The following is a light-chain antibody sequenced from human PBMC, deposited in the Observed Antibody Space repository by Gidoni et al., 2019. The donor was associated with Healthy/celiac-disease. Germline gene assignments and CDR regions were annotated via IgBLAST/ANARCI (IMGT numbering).Light chain of an antibody. V-gene: IGLV2-23*01. CDR3: CSYAGSSTWVV. Sequence: QSALTQPAPVSGSPGQPITISCTGTSSDVGSYNLVSWYQQHPGKAPKLMIYEGSKRPSGVSNRFSGSKSGNTASLTISGLQAEDEADYYCCSYAGSSTWVVFGGGTKLTVL. J-gene: IGLJ2*01. CDR2: EGS. CDR1: SSDVGSYNL.